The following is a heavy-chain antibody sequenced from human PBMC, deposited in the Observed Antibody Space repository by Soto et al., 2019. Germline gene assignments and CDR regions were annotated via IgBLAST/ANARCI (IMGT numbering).Heavy chain of an antibody. CDR3: TTAGYGDYLAPGIGYYYYYMDV. CDR1: GFTFSNAW. J-gene: IGHJ6*03. D-gene: IGHD4-17*01. CDR2: IKSKTDGGTT. Sequence: GGSLRLSCAASGFTFSNAWMSWVRQAPGKGLEWVGRIKSKTDGGTTDYAAPVKGRFTISRDDSKNTLYLQMNSLKTEDTAVYYCTTAGYGDYLAPGIGYYYYYMDVWGKGTTVTVSS. V-gene: IGHV3-15*01.